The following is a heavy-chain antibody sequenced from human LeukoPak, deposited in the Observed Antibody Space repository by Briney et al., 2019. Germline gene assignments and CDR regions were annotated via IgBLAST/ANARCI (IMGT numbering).Heavy chain of an antibody. CDR2: ISSSNTYT. D-gene: IGHD2-2*01. J-gene: IGHJ4*02. CDR3: ASRNDQGSFEY. CDR1: GFSFRDYY. V-gene: IGHV3-11*03. Sequence: GGSLRLSCAASGFSFRDYYMSWIRQVPGKGLEWVSYISSSNTYTKYADSVKGRFTISRDNAKNSLYLQMNSLRAEDTAVYYCASRNDQGSFEYWGQGTLVTVSS.